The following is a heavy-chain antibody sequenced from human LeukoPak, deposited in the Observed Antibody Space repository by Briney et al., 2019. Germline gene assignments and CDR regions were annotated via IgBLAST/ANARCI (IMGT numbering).Heavy chain of an antibody. Sequence: PSQTLSLTCTVSGASISSDSYSWNWIRQPAGKGLEYIGRFYTSGSTNYNPSLKSRVTISVDTSKNQFSLKLSSVTAADTAVYYCARTYNWFDPWGQGTLVTVSS. J-gene: IGHJ5*02. CDR2: FYTSGST. V-gene: IGHV4-61*02. CDR3: ARTYNWFDP. CDR1: GASISSDSYS.